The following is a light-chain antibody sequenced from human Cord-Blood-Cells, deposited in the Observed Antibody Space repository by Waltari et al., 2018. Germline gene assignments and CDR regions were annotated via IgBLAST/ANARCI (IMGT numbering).Light chain of an antibody. CDR1: QSLSSW. CDR2: DAS. Sequence: DIQMTKSPSTLSASVGDRLTITCRASQSLSSWLAWYQQKPGKAPKLLIYDASSLASGVPSRFSGSGSGTECTLTISSLQPDDFATYYCQQYNSYLYTFGQGTKLEIK. CDR3: QQYNSYLYT. J-gene: IGKJ2*01. V-gene: IGKV1-5*01.